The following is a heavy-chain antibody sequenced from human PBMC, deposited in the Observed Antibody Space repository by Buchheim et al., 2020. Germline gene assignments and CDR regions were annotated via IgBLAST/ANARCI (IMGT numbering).Heavy chain of an antibody. Sequence: EVQLVESGGGLVKPGGSLRLSCAASGFTFSSYSMNWVRQAPGKGLEWVSSISSSSSYIYYAHSVKGRFTISRDNAKNSLYLQMNSLRAEDTAVYYCARDKGSGSYFFDYWGQGTL. CDR3: ARDKGSGSYFFDY. CDR1: GFTFSSYS. CDR2: ISSSSSYI. V-gene: IGHV3-21*01. D-gene: IGHD1-26*01. J-gene: IGHJ4*02.